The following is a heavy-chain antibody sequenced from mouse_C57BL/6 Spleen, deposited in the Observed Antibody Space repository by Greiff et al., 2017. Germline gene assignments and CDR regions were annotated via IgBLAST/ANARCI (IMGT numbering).Heavy chain of an antibody. D-gene: IGHD1-1*01. J-gene: IGHJ2*01. CDR3: AYDGIRSPYGY. CDR2: INPGSGGA. CDR1: GYAFTNYL. Sequence: VQLQQSGAELVRPGTSVKVSCKASGYAFTNYLIEWVKQRPGQGLEWIGVINPGSGGANYNEKFKGKATLTADKSSSTAYMQLSSLTSEDSAVCFCAYDGIRSPYGYWGQGTTLTVSS. V-gene: IGHV1-54*01.